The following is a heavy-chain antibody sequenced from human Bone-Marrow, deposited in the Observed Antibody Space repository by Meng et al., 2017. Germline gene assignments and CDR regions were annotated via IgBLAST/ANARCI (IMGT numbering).Heavy chain of an antibody. CDR1: GFTFGDYY. D-gene: IGHD3-10*01. CDR3: ARDRGTMVRGVIIPGYFDL. Sequence: GESLKISCAASGFTFGDYYMSWIRQAPGKGLEWVSYISSSGSTIYYADSVKGRFTISRDNAKNSLYLQMNSLRAEDTAVYYCARDRGTMVRGVIIPGYFDLWGRGTLVTVSS. V-gene: IGHV3-11*01. CDR2: ISSSGSTI. J-gene: IGHJ2*01.